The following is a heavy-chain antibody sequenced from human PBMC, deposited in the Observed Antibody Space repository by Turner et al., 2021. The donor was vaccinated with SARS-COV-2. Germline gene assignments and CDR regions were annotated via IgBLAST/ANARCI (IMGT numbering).Heavy chain of an antibody. Sequence: EVQLVQSGAEVKKPGESLRISCTGSGYSFTSYWIRWVRQRPGKGLEWMGRIDPSDSYTNYSPSFQGHVSISADKSISTAYLQWSSLKASDTAMYYCARHPAPRLYWFDPWGQGTLVTVSS. CDR2: IDPSDSYT. D-gene: IGHD6-25*01. J-gene: IGHJ5*02. CDR1: GYSFTSYW. V-gene: IGHV5-10-1*03. CDR3: ARHPAPRLYWFDP.